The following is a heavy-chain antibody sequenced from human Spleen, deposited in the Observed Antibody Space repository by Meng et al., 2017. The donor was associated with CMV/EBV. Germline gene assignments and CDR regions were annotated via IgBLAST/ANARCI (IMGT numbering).Heavy chain of an antibody. V-gene: IGHV3-23*01. Sequence: GESLKISCAACGFTLNNYDMQWVRQGTGEGLEWVSAISGSGGSTYYADSVKGRFTISRDNSKNTLYLQMNSLRAEDTAVYYCAKEARYCSSTSCYIQSAFDIWGQGTMVTVSS. D-gene: IGHD2-2*02. CDR1: GFTLNNYD. J-gene: IGHJ3*02. CDR2: ISGSGGST. CDR3: AKEARYCSSTSCYIQSAFDI.